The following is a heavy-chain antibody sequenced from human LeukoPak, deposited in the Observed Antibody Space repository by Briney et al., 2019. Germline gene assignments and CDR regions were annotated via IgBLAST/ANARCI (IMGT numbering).Heavy chain of an antibody. CDR3: AKADYDILGFDY. D-gene: IGHD3-9*01. J-gene: IGHJ4*02. CDR1: GFTFSSYA. CDR2: ISGSGGST. Sequence: PGGSLRLSCAASGFTFSSYAMSWVRQAPGKGPEWVSAISGSGGSTYYADSVKGRFTISRDNSKNTLYLQMSSLRAEDTAVYYCAKADYDILGFDYWGQGTLVTVSS. V-gene: IGHV3-23*01.